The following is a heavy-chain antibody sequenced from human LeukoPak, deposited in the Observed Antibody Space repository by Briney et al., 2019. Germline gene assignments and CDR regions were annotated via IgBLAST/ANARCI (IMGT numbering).Heavy chain of an antibody. CDR3: ARGILRHRRAAAGSWYYYYGMDV. D-gene: IGHD6-13*01. Sequence: SETLSLTCAVYGGSFSGYYWSWIRQPPGKGLEWIGEINHSGSTNYNPSLKSRVTISVDTSKNQFSLKLSSVTAADTAVYYCARGILRHRRAAAGSWYYYYGMDVWGQGTTVTVSS. CDR2: INHSGST. J-gene: IGHJ6*02. CDR1: GGSFSGYY. V-gene: IGHV4-34*01.